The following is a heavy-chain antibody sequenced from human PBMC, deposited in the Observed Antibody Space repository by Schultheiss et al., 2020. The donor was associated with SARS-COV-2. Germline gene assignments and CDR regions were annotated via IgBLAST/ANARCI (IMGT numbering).Heavy chain of an antibody. CDR2: ISSSGSI. Sequence: GGSLRLSCAASGFTFSSYEMNWVRQAPGKGLEWVSYISSSGSIYYADSVKGRFTISRDNAKNSLYLQMNSLRAEDTAVYYCASGGYLFDYWGQGTLVTVSS. CDR3: ASGGYLFDY. J-gene: IGHJ4*02. CDR1: GFTFSSYE. V-gene: IGHV3-48*03. D-gene: IGHD6-19*01.